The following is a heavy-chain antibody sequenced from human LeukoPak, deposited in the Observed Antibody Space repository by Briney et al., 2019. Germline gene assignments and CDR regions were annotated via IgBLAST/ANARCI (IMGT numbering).Heavy chain of an antibody. CDR3: ARNYDSGGYTAFGY. V-gene: IGHV4-59*01. D-gene: IGHD3-22*01. J-gene: IGHJ4*02. CDR2: IYSSGST. CDR1: GGSISSYY. Sequence: SETLSLTCTASGGSISSYYWSWIRQPPGKGLEWIGHIYSSGSTNYNPSLKSRVTISVDTSKNQFSLKLSSVTAADTAVYYCARNYDSGGYTAFGYWGRGTLLTVSS.